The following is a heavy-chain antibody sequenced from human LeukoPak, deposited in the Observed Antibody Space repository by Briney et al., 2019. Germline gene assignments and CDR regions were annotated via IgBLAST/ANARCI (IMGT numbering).Heavy chain of an antibody. CDR2: IRYDGSNK. CDR1: GFTFSSYG. V-gene: IGHV3-30*02. D-gene: IGHD6-19*01. CDR3: AKKRGGSSGWYYFDY. J-gene: IGHJ4*02. Sequence: PGGSLRLSCAASGFTFSSYGMHWVRQAPGKGLEWVAFIRYDGSNKYYADSVKGRFTISRDNSRNTLYLQMNSLRAEGTAVYYCAKKRGGSSGWYYFDYWGQGTPVTVSS.